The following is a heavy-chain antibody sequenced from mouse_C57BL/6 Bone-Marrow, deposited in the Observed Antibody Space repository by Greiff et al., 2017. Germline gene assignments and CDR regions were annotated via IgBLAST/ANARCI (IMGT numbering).Heavy chain of an antibody. CDR2: MHPNGGSP. CDR1: GYTFTNYW. J-gene: IGHJ4*01. Sequence: VQLQQPGAELVKPGASVKLSCKASGYTFTNYWMHWVKQRPGQGLEWIGMMHPNGGSPDYNEKFKSEATLSVDKSSRTAYMELSSLTSEDSAVEYGARSYDDDDYTMDYWGQGTSVTVSS. D-gene: IGHD2-4*01. V-gene: IGHV1-64*01. CDR3: ARSYDDDDYTMDY.